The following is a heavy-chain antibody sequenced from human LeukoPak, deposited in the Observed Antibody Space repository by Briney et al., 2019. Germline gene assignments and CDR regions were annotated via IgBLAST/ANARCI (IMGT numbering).Heavy chain of an antibody. Sequence: GGSLRLSCAASGFTFSSHWMHWVRQAPGKGPMWVSRICPDGTVTNYADSVKARFIISRDNARNTVYLQMNSLRVEDTAVYYCVRDFRSADYWGQGTLVTVSS. CDR3: VRDFRSADY. CDR1: GFTFSSHW. CDR2: ICPDGTVT. V-gene: IGHV3-74*01. J-gene: IGHJ4*02.